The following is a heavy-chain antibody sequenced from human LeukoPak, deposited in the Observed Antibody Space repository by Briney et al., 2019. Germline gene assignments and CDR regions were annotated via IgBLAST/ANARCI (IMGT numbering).Heavy chain of an antibody. CDR3: ARHSRWFDY. Sequence: PSETLSLTCTVSGGSISNYYWNWIRQPPGKGLEWIGRVYYSGSTNYNPSLKSRVTMSVGTSKNQFSLKVSSVTAADTAVYYCARHSRWFDYWGQGTLVTVSS. V-gene: IGHV4-59*08. D-gene: IGHD5-24*01. CDR1: GGSISNYY. CDR2: VYYSGST. J-gene: IGHJ4*02.